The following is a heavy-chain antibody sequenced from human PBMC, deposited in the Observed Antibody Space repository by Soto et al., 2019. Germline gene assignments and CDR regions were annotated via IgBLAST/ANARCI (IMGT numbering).Heavy chain of an antibody. CDR2: IIPVFGRT. J-gene: IGHJ3*01. CDR3: AKRFFGSGNPPGAFDV. V-gene: IGHV1-69*01. Sequence: QVQLVQSGAEVKKPGSAVKVSCKASGGTFRSNAFSWVRQAPGQGLEWMGGIIPVFGRTNYPQKFQGRVTVTADESTSTVYMELSSLRSEDTAIYYCAKRFFGSGNPPGAFDVWGQGTRVTVSS. D-gene: IGHD3-10*01. CDR1: GGTFRSNA.